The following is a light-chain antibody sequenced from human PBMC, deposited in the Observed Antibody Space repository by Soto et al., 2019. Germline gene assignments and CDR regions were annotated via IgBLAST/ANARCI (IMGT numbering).Light chain of an antibody. Sequence: EIVLTQSPGTLSLSPGERATLSCRASQRVSSSYLAWYQQKPGQAPRLLIYGTSSRATAIPDRFSGSGSVTDFTLTISRLEPEDFAVYYCQQYGGSSWTFGQGTKVEIK. V-gene: IGKV3-20*01. J-gene: IGKJ1*01. CDR2: GTS. CDR3: QQYGGSSWT. CDR1: QRVSSSY.